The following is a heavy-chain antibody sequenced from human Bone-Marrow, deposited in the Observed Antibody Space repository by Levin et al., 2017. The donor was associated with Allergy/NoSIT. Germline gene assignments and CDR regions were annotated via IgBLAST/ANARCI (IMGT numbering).Heavy chain of an antibody. CDR3: TTLGSSRKFDY. V-gene: IGHV3-15*01. CDR1: GFTFTDAW. J-gene: IGHJ4*02. CDR2: IKSTSDGGTT. Sequence: GSLKISCAASGFTFTDAWMNWVRQAPGKGLEWIGRIKSTSDGGTTDYAAPVKGRFTISRDDSESTVYLLMNSLKIEDTAIYYCTTLGSSRKFDYWGQGALVTVSS. D-gene: IGHD3-10*01.